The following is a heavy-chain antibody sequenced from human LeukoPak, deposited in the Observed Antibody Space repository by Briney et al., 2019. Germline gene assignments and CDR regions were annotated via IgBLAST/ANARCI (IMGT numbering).Heavy chain of an antibody. CDR3: AKMPVSYSSGWSNFDY. Sequence: PGGSLRLSCAASGFTFSSYAMSWVRQAPGKGLEWVSAISGSGGSTYYADSVKGRSTISRDNSKNTLYLQMNSLRAEDTAVYYCAKMPVSYSSGWSNFDYWGQGNLVTVSS. J-gene: IGHJ4*02. V-gene: IGHV3-23*01. CDR1: GFTFSSYA. D-gene: IGHD6-19*01. CDR2: ISGSGGST.